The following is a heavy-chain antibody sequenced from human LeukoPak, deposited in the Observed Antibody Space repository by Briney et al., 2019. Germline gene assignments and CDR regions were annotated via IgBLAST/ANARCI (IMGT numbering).Heavy chain of an antibody. Sequence: ASVKVSCKASGYTFTGYDMHWVRQAPGQGLEWMGWINPNSGGTNYAQKFQGRVTVTRDTSISTAYMELSRLRSEDTAVYYCARDRDCGVDCYHDAFDICGQGKMVTVSS. CDR2: INPNSGGT. J-gene: IGHJ3*02. D-gene: IGHD2-21*01. CDR3: ARDRDCGVDCYHDAFDI. CDR1: GYTFTGYD. V-gene: IGHV1-2*02.